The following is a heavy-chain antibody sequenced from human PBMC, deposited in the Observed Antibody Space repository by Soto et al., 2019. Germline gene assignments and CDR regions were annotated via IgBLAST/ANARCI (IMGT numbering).Heavy chain of an antibody. Sequence: GESLKISCKGSGYNFAGYWIAWVRQMPGKGLELMVIIYPSDSDTRYRPSFQGQVTISADKSANSAYLQWSSLNASDTAMYYCARGGVSTLTFVYWGQGTPVTDSS. V-gene: IGHV5-51*01. CDR1: GYNFAGYW. CDR3: ARGGVSTLTFVY. CDR2: IYPSDSDT. D-gene: IGHD3-3*01. J-gene: IGHJ4*02.